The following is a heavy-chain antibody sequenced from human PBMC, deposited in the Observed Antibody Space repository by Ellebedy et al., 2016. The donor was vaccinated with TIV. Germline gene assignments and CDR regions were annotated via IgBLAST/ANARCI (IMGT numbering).Heavy chain of an antibody. CDR2: IHPGDSDT. Sequence: GASLKISCKGSGYSFTSYWIGWVRQMPGKGLEWMGIIHPGDSDTRYGPSFQGQVTISADKSITTAYLQWSSLKASDTAMYYCARKRDYYGTGTFDYWGQGTLVTVSS. CDR3: ARKRDYYGTGTFDY. CDR1: GYSFTSYW. D-gene: IGHD3-10*01. J-gene: IGHJ4*02. V-gene: IGHV5-51*01.